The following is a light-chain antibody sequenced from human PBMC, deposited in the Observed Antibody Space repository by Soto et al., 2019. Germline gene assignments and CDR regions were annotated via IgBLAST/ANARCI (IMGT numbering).Light chain of an antibody. V-gene: IGLV2-14*01. CDR1: GSDVGGYNY. CDR2: DVT. CDR3: SSYAGNSTLV. Sequence: QSALTQPASVSGSPRQSITISCTGTGSDVGGYNYVSWYQQHPGKAPKLMIYDVTYRPSGISSRFSGSKSDNTASLTISGLQPDDEADYYCSSYAGNSTLVFGTGTKVTVL. J-gene: IGLJ1*01.